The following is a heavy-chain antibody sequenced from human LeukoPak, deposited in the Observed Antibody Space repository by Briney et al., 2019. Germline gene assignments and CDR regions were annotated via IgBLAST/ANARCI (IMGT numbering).Heavy chain of an antibody. J-gene: IGHJ3*02. V-gene: IGHV4-59*08. Sequence: SETLSLTCTVSGGSISSYYWSWIRQPPGKGLEWIGYIYYSGSTNYNPSLKSRVTISVDTSKNQFSLKLSSVTAADTAVYYCARVGGYGSGTYEAFDIWGQGTMVTVSS. CDR3: ARVGGYGSGTYEAFDI. CDR1: GGSISSYY. CDR2: IYYSGST. D-gene: IGHD3-10*01.